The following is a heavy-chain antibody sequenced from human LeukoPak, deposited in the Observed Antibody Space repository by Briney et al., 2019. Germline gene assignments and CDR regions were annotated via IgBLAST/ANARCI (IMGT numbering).Heavy chain of an antibody. Sequence: GGSLRLSCAASGITFSSYWMSWVRQAPGKGLEWVANINQDASETQYADSVQGRFTISRDNAKNSLYLQMNSLRAEDTAVYYCAELGITMIRGVWGKGTTVTISS. J-gene: IGHJ6*04. CDR2: INQDASET. CDR1: GITFSSYW. V-gene: IGHV3-7*01. D-gene: IGHD3-22*01. CDR3: AELGITMIRGV.